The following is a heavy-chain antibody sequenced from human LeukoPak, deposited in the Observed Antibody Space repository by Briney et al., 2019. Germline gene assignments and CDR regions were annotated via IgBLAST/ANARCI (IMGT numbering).Heavy chain of an antibody. CDR3: ASSYSSSSRFFSFDY. D-gene: IGHD6-6*01. Sequence: SETLSLTCTVSGYSISSGYYWGWIRQPPGKGLEWIGSIYHSGSTYYNPSLKSRVTISVDTSKNQFSLKLSSVTAADTAVYYCASSYSSSSRFFSFDYWGQGTLVTVSS. V-gene: IGHV4-38-2*02. CDR1: GYSISSGYY. CDR2: IYHSGST. J-gene: IGHJ4*02.